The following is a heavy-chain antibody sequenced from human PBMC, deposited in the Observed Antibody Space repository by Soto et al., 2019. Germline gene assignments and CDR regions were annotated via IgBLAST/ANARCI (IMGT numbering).Heavy chain of an antibody. J-gene: IGHJ3*02. Sequence: QVQLQQWGAGLLKPSETLSLTCAVYGGFVSSGSYYWSWIRQPPGKGLEWIGEMSHSGGTHFNPSLKGRVTISVDTSKNQFSLKMSSVTAAATALYYCARVERGTATTGVDAFEIWGPGTMVTVSS. CDR1: GGFVSSGSYY. CDR3: ARVERGTATTGVDAFEI. CDR2: MSHSGGT. V-gene: IGHV4-34*01. D-gene: IGHD1-1*01.